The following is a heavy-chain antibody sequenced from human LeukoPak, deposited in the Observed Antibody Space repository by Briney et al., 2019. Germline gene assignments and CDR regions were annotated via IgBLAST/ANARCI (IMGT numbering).Heavy chain of an antibody. Sequence: ASVKVSCKASGYTFNGFYLHWVQQAPGQGLEWMGWINPNSGGTNYAQKFQGRVTMTRDTSISTAYMELSRLRSDDTAVYYCATWMATVTTPDYWGQGTLVTVSS. J-gene: IGHJ4*02. CDR3: ATWMATVTTPDY. CDR2: INPNSGGT. D-gene: IGHD4-11*01. V-gene: IGHV1-2*02. CDR1: GYTFNGFY.